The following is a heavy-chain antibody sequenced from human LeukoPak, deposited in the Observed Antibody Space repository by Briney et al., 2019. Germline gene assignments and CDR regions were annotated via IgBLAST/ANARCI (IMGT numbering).Heavy chain of an antibody. Sequence: ASVKVSCKASGYTFTGYYMHWVRQAPGQGLQWMGWISPNSGGTNYAQKFQGRVTMTRDTSISTAYMELSRLRSDDTAVYYCARDLVVPAAIGNWFDPWSQGTLVTVSS. CDR2: ISPNSGGT. CDR1: GYTFTGYY. D-gene: IGHD2-2*02. V-gene: IGHV1-2*02. J-gene: IGHJ5*02. CDR3: ARDLVVPAAIGNWFDP.